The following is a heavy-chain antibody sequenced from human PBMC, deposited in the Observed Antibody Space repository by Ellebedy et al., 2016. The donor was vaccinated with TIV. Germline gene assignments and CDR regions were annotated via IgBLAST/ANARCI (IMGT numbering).Heavy chain of an antibody. D-gene: IGHD6-19*01. V-gene: IGHV5-51*01. Sequence: GESLKISCKGSGYSFSSYWNGWVRQMPGKGLEWRGNIYPGDTDTTYSPSFQGQVTISADKSISTAYLQWSSLKASDTAMYYCARRVAGGHDVFDIWGQGTMVTVTS. CDR2: IYPGDTDT. CDR3: ARRVAGGHDVFDI. CDR1: GYSFSSYW. J-gene: IGHJ3*02.